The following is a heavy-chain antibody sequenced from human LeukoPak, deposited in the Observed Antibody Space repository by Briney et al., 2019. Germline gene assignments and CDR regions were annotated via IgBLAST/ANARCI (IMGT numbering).Heavy chain of an antibody. CDR2: IYYSGST. D-gene: IGHD6-19*01. J-gene: IGHJ6*02. V-gene: IGHV4-59*08. CDR3: ARAPIAVAGNYYYYGMDV. CDR1: GGSISSYY. Sequence: SETLSLTCTVSGGSISSYYWSWIRQPPGKGLEWIGYIYYSGSTNYNPSLKSRVTISVDTSKNQFSLKLSSVTAADTAVYYCARAPIAVAGNYYYYGMDVWGQGTTVTVSS.